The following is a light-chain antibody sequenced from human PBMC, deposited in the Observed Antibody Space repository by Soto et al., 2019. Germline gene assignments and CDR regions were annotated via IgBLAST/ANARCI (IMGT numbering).Light chain of an antibody. CDR1: SSDIGTYDY. CDR2: EVS. J-gene: IGLJ1*01. V-gene: IGLV2-8*01. CDR3: CSYGGGNNFYV. Sequence: QSALTQPPSASGSPGHSFTISCTGTSSDIGTYDYVSWYQHLPDKAPKLIIYEVSKRPSGVPDRFSGSKSGNTASLTVSGLQAEDEGDYSCCSYGGGNNFYVFGTGTKVTVL.